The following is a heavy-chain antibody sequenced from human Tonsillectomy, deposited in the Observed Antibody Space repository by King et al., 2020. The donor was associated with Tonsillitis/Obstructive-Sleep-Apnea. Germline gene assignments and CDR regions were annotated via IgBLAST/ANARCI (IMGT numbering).Heavy chain of an antibody. J-gene: IGHJ4*02. D-gene: IGHD2-8*01. CDR2: ISYDGSNK. CDR3: ANFETPLGRTFDY. CDR1: GFTFSSYG. V-gene: IGHV3-30*18. Sequence: VQLVESGGGVVQPGRSLRLSCAASGFTFSSYGMHWVRQAPGKGLEWVAVISYDGSNKYYADSVKGRFTISRDNSKNTLYLQMNSLRAEDTAVYYCANFETPLGRTFDYWGQGTLVTVSS.